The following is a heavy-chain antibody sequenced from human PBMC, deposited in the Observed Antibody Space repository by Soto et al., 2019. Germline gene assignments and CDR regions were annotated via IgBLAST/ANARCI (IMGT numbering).Heavy chain of an antibody. D-gene: IGHD3-3*01. CDR1: GCSFTNYW. CDR3: ARRESAYYGMDV. V-gene: IGHV5-51*01. J-gene: IGHJ6*02. CDR2: IYPGDSTT. Sequence: LGESLKISCKGSGCSFTNYWIGWVRQMPGKGLEWMGIIYPGDSTTKYSPSFQGQVIISADKSISTAYLQWSSLKASDTAMYYCARRESAYYGMDVWGQGTTVTVSS.